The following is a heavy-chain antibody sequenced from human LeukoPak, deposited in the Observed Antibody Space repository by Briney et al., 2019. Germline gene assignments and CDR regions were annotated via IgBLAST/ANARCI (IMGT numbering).Heavy chain of an antibody. V-gene: IGHV4-34*01. J-gene: IGHJ5*02. Sequence: SETLSLTCAVYGGSFSGYYWSWIRQPPGKGLEWIGEINHSGSTNYNPSLKSRVTISVDTSKNQFSLKLSSVTAADTAVYYCASLTSIAAAGPWGQGTLVTVSS. CDR1: GGSFSGYY. CDR2: INHSGST. D-gene: IGHD6-13*01. CDR3: ASLTSIAAAGP.